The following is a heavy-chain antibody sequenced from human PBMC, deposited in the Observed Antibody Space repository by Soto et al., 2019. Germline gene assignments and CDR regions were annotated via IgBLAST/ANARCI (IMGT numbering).Heavy chain of an antibody. CDR3: AKDLDFEAGYYFDY. CDR1: GFTFSSYG. D-gene: IGHD3-9*01. V-gene: IGHV3-30*18. Sequence: LRLSCAASGFTFSSYGMHWVRQAPGKGLEWVAVISYDGSNKYYADSVKGRFTISRDNSKNTLYLQMNSLRAEDTAVYYCAKDLDFEAGYYFDYWGQGTLVTVSS. J-gene: IGHJ4*02. CDR2: ISYDGSNK.